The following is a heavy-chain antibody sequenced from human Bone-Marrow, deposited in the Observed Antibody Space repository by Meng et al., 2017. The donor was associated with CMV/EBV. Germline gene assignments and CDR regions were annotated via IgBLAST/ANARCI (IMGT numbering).Heavy chain of an antibody. D-gene: IGHD1-1*01. CDR1: RYTFTCCY. CDR3: ASSVQLV. CDR2: INPNTGGT. Sequence: SVRVSCKSSRYTFTCCYVHWLRQPPGQGLEWVGWINPNTGGTTYAQRFQGRVTMTTDTSISTAYMELSRLRSDDTAVYYCASSVQLVWGQGTLVTVSS. J-gene: IGHJ4*02. V-gene: IGHV1-2*02.